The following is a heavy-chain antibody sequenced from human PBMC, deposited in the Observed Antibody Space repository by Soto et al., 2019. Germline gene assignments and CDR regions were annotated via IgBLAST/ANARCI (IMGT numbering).Heavy chain of an antibody. CDR3: ARAEEDIVVVPWYYGMDV. CDR2: IWYDGSNK. D-gene: IGHD2-2*01. Sequence: GGSLRLSCAASGFTFSSYGMHWVRQAPGKGLEWVAVIWYDGSNKYYADSVKGRFTISRDNSKNTLYLQMNSLRAEDTAVYYCARAEEDIVVVPWYYGMDVWGQGTTVTVSS. V-gene: IGHV3-33*01. J-gene: IGHJ6*02. CDR1: GFTFSSYG.